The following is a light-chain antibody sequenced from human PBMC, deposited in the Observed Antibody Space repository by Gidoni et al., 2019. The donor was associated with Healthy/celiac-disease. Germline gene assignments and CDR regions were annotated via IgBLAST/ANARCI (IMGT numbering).Light chain of an antibody. CDR3: QQYSTYSGYT. Sequence: DIQMTQSPSTLSASVGDRVTITCRASQSISSWLAWYQQKPGKAPKLLIYKASSLESGVPSRFSGSGSGTEFTLTISSLQPDDFATYYCQQYSTYSGYTFGQXTKLEIK. CDR2: KAS. CDR1: QSISSW. J-gene: IGKJ2*01. V-gene: IGKV1-5*03.